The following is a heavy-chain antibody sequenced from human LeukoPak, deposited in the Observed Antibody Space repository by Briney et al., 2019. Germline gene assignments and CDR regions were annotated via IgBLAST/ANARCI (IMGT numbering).Heavy chain of an antibody. CDR3: AKKSQSRGRGAFDI. CDR2: ITFSGNTL. D-gene: IGHD3-10*01. V-gene: IGHV3-23*01. J-gene: IGHJ3*02. CDR1: GFTFSNYY. Sequence: GGSLRLSCAASGFTFSNYYMTWVRQAPGEGLEWVSIITFSGNTLYYAESVKGRFTISRDNSKDTLYLHMNSLRAEDTAIYYCAKKSQSRGRGAFDIWGQGTMVTVSS.